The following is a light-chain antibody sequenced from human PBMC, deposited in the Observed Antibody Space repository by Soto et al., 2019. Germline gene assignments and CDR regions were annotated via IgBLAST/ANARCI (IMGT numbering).Light chain of an antibody. J-gene: IGKJ1*01. V-gene: IGKV3-20*01. CDR1: QRVSSSY. CDR2: GAS. CDR3: QQYGSSRGT. Sequence: IVLAQSPGTLSLSPGGRATLFCGGSQRVSSSYLAWYQQKPGQAPRLLIYGASSRATGIPDRFSGSGSGTDFTLTISRLEPEDFAVYYCQQYGSSRGTFGQGTKVDIK.